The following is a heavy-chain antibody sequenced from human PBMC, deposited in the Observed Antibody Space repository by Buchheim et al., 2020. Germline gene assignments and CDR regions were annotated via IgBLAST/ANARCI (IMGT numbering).Heavy chain of an antibody. J-gene: IGHJ4*02. V-gene: IGHV3-23*01. D-gene: IGHD6-19*01. CDR1: GYTFSNYA. CDR2: ISSGAGGI. CDR3: AKDGYSSGWGFDY. Sequence: EVQLLESGGGLVQPGGSVRLSCVGSGYTFSNYAMSWVRQAPGKGLEWVSAISSGAGGIKYADSVKGSFTISRDNSRTTLYMQMNSLTAEDTAIYYCAKDGYSSGWGFDYWGQGTL.